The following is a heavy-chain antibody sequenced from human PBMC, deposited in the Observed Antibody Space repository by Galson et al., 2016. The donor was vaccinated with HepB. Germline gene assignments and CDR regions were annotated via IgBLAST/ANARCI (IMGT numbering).Heavy chain of an antibody. CDR2: VDDSGTT. D-gene: IGHD3-9*01. V-gene: IGHV4-59*08. CDR1: GGSLSNFY. Sequence: SETLSLTCAINGGSLSNFYWNWIRQSPGKGLEWIGYVDDSGTTKYNPSLQTRVTISLDTSKNQFSLKPRSVTAADTAVYYCARLDPPYAFDMWGQGTMVTVSS. CDR3: ARLDPPYAFDM. J-gene: IGHJ3*02.